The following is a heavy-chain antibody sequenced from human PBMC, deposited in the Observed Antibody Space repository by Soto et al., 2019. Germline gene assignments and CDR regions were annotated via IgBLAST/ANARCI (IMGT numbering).Heavy chain of an antibody. J-gene: IGHJ6*02. CDR2: ISYDGSNK. CDR1: GFTFSSYG. V-gene: IGHV3-30*18. CDR3: AKDPGPYCTNGVCSLDPYYYYGMDV. Sequence: GGSLRLSCAASGFTFSSYGMHWVRQAPGKGLEWVAVISYDGSNKYYADSVKGRFTIPRDNSKNTLDLQMNSLRAEDTAVYYCAKDPGPYCTNGVCSLDPYYYYGMDVWGQGTTVTVSS. D-gene: IGHD2-8*01.